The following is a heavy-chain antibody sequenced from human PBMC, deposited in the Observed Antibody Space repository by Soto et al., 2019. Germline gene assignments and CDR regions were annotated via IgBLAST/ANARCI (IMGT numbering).Heavy chain of an antibody. CDR3: ARERWRDSSSSIQ. CDR2: IKQDGSEK. J-gene: IGHJ4*02. V-gene: IGHV3-7*03. D-gene: IGHD6-6*01. Sequence: GGSLRLSCAASGFTFSSHCMSWVRQAPGTGLEWVANIKQDGSEKYYVDSVKGRFTISRDKSKNSLYLQMNSLRAEDTAVYYCARERWRDSSSSIQWGQGTLVT. CDR1: GFTFSSHC.